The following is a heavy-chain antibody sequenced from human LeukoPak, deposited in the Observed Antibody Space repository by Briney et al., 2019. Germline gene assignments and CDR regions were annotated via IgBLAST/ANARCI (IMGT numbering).Heavy chain of an antibody. V-gene: IGHV3-48*03. CDR1: GFTSSSDE. D-gene: IGHD6-13*01. Sequence: PGGSLRLSCAASGFTSSSDEMNWVRQAPGKGLEWVSYISSSGSTIYYADSVKGRFTISRDNAKNSLYLQMNSLRAEDTAVYYCARPPPYSSSWYVFDYWGQGALVTVSS. J-gene: IGHJ4*02. CDR2: ISSSGSTI. CDR3: ARPPPYSSSWYVFDY.